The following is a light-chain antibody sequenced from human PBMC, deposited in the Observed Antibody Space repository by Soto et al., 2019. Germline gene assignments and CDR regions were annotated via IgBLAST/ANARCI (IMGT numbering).Light chain of an antibody. CDR1: QSVSSN. CDR2: GAS. V-gene: IGKV3-15*01. CDR3: QQYNNLPRT. J-gene: IGKJ1*01. Sequence: IVMSLSPATLSVSPGERATLSCRASQSVSSNLAWYQQKPGQAPRLLIYGASTRATGIPARFSGSGSGTEFTLTISSLQSEDFAVYYCQQYNNLPRTFGQGTKVDIK.